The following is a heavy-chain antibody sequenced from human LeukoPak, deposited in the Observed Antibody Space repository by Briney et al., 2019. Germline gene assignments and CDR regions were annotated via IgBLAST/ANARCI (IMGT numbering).Heavy chain of an antibody. J-gene: IGHJ4*02. CDR3: ARDGIAAAVEYYFDY. Sequence: GRSLRVSCAASGFTFSSYAMQWVRQDPGKGLEWVAVISYDGSNKYYADSVKGRFTISRDNSKNTLYLQMNSLRAEDTAVYYCARDGIAAAVEYYFDYWGQGTLVTVSS. D-gene: IGHD6-13*01. CDR1: GFTFSSYA. CDR2: ISYDGSNK. V-gene: IGHV3-30*04.